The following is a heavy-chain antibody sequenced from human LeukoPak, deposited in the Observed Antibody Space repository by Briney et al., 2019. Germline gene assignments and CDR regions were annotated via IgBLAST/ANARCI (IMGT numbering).Heavy chain of an antibody. CDR1: GFTFSSYA. D-gene: IGHD3-16*01. J-gene: IGHJ4*02. CDR2: ISSNGGST. V-gene: IGHV3-64D*09. CDR3: VKDYRSWGRDY. Sequence: GGSLRLSCSVSGFTFSSYAMHWVRQAPGKGLEYVSVISSNGGSTYYADSVKGRFTISRDNSKKTLYLQMSSLRAEDTAVYYCVKDYRSWGRDYWGQGTLVTVSS.